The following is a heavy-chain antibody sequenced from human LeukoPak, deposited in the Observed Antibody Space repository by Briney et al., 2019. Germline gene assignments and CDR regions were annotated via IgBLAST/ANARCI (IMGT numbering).Heavy chain of an antibody. D-gene: IGHD4-17*01. V-gene: IGHV4-59*08. CDR2: INYSGNT. CDR3: ASHGLSTGGYYIMDV. CDR1: GGSISSYY. J-gene: IGHJ6*02. Sequence: SETLSLTCAVSGGSISSYYCSWIRKSPGKGLEWIGYINYSGNTAYNPSLKSRATISVDTPKNQFSLKLSSVTAADAAVYYCASHGLSTGGYYIMDVWGQGTTVTVSS.